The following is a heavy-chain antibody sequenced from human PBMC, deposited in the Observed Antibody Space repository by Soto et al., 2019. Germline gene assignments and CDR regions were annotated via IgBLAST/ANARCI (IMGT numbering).Heavy chain of an antibody. Sequence: QVQLQESGPGLVKPSGTLSLTCAVSSGSISSSNWWSWVRQPPGKGLEWIGEIYHSGSTNYNPSLKSRVTISVDQSKNQFSLKLSSVTAADTAVYYCAREVKGCSGGSCYSSVEWFDPWGQGTLVNVSS. D-gene: IGHD2-15*01. CDR2: IYHSGST. J-gene: IGHJ5*02. CDR3: AREVKGCSGGSCYSSVEWFDP. V-gene: IGHV4-4*02. CDR1: SGSISSSNW.